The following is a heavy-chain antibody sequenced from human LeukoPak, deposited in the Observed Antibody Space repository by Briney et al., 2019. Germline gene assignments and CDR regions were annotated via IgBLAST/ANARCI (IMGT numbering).Heavy chain of an antibody. J-gene: IGHJ4*02. CDR3: AGYYYDSSGYHNIHFDY. D-gene: IGHD3-22*01. Sequence: ASVKVSCKASGYTFTGYYMHWVRQAPGQGLEWMGGIIPIFGTANYAQKFQGRVTITTDESTSTAYMELSSLRSEDTAVYYCAGYYYDSSGYHNIHFDYWGQGTLVTVSS. CDR1: GYTFTGYY. V-gene: IGHV1-69*05. CDR2: IIPIFGTA.